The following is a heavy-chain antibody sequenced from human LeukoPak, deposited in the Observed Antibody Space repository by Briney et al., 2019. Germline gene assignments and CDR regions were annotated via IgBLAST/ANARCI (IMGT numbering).Heavy chain of an antibody. CDR1: GYTFTSYY. CDR3: SRGPTIRGRWFDP. V-gene: IGHV1-46*03. CDR2: INPSCGST. Sequence: GASVKVSCKASGYTFTSYYMHWVRQAPGQGLEWMGIINPSCGSTSYAQKFQGRVTMTRDTSTSTVYMELSSLRSEDTAVYYCSRGPTIRGRWFDPWGQGTLVTVSS. D-gene: IGHD5-24*01. J-gene: IGHJ5*02.